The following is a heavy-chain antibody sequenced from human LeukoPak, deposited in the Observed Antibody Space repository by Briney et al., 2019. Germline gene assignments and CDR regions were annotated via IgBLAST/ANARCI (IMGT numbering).Heavy chain of an antibody. CDR2: ISGSGGST. V-gene: IGHV3-23*01. D-gene: IGHD3-3*01. J-gene: IGHJ6*03. CDR1: GFTFSSYA. CDR3: AKPGRGYLLYYYMDV. Sequence: GGSLRLSCAASGFTFSSYAMSWVRQAPGKGLEWVSAISGSGGSTYYADSVKGRFTISRDNSKNTLYLQMNRLRAEDTAVYYWAKPGRGYLLYYYMDVWGKGTTVTVSS.